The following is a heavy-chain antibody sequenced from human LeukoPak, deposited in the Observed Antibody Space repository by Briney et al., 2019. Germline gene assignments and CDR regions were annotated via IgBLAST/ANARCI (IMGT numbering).Heavy chain of an antibody. Sequence: PSETLSLTCTVSGYSISSGYYWGWIRQPPGKGLEWIGSIYHSGSTYYNPSLKSRVTISVDTSKNQFSLKLSSVTAADTAVYYCARDPDYGGNFRAPVWGQGTLVTVSS. CDR3: ARDPDYGGNFRAPV. CDR2: IYHSGST. CDR1: GYSISSGYY. V-gene: IGHV4-38-2*02. J-gene: IGHJ4*02. D-gene: IGHD4-23*01.